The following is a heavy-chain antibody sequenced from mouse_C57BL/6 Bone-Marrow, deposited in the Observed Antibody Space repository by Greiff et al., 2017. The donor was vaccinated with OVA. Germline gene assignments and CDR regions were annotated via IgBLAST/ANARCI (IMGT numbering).Heavy chain of an antibody. D-gene: IGHD3-1*01. V-gene: IGHV2-9-1*01. CDR2: IWTGGGT. CDR1: GFSLTSYA. Sequence: VKLEESGPGLVAPSQSLSITCTVSGFSLTSYAISWVRQPPGKGLEWLGVIWTGGGTNYNSALKSRLSISKDNSKSQVFLKMNSLQTDDTARYYCARTGLGLRGYYFDYWGQGTTLTVSS. J-gene: IGHJ2*01. CDR3: ARTGLGLRGYYFDY.